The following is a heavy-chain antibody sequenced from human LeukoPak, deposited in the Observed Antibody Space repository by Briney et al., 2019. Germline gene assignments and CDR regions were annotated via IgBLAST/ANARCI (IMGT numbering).Heavy chain of an antibody. CDR2: ISYDGTNK. V-gene: IGHV3-30-3*01. D-gene: IGHD5-18*01. CDR1: GFTFSNYA. J-gene: IGHJ4*02. Sequence: PGGSLRLSCAASGFTFSNYAIHWVRQAPGKGLEWVALISYDGTNKYYADSVKGRFTISRDNSKNTLYLQMNSLRAEDTAVYYCAKGVQLWLIWGQGTLVTVSS. CDR3: AKGVQLWLI.